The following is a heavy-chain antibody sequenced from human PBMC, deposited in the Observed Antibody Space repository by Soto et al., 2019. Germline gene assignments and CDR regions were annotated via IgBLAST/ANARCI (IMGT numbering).Heavy chain of an antibody. J-gene: IGHJ4*02. V-gene: IGHV3-74*01. CDR2: INDDGIST. Sequence: EVQLVESGGGLVQPGGSLRLSCAASGFTFSMYWMHWVRQVPGKGPEWVSRINDDGISTNYADSVKGRFTISRDNAKNTLYLQMNALRVEDTAVYYCTREPRSTSTGTGAFWGQGTLVTVSS. D-gene: IGHD1-1*01. CDR3: TREPRSTSTGTGAF. CDR1: GFTFSMYW.